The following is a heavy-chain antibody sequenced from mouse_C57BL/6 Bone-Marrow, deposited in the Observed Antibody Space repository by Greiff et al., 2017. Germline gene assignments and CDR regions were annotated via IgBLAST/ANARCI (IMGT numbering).Heavy chain of an antibody. CDR3: ARDPYYGPAWCAY. CDR2: IYPGSGNT. Sequence: QVQLQQSGPELVKPGASVKISCKASGYSFTSYYIHWVKQRPGQGLEWIGWIYPGSGNTKYNEKFKGKGTLTADTSSSTAYMQLSSLTSEDSAVYYCARDPYYGPAWCAYWGQGTLVTVSA. J-gene: IGHJ3*01. D-gene: IGHD1-1*01. CDR1: GYSFTSYY. V-gene: IGHV1-66*01.